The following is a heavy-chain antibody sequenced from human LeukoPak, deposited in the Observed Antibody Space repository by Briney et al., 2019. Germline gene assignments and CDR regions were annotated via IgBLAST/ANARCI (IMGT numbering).Heavy chain of an antibody. CDR3: ARHDSFIPY. CDR1: GFIFSDYA. Sequence: GGSLRLPCASPGFIFSDYAMSWVRQAPGKGLEWVSGISDSGRATYYADSVKGRYTISRDNSKNTVSLQMNSLTAEDTAVYFCARHDSFIPYWGQGTPVTVSP. J-gene: IGHJ4*02. CDR2: ISDSGRAT. V-gene: IGHV3-23*01. D-gene: IGHD5-18*01.